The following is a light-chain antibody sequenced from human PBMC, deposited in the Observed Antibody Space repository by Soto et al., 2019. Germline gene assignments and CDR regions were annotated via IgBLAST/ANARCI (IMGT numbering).Light chain of an antibody. J-gene: IGKJ1*01. CDR2: GAS. CDR1: QSVSRN. Sequence: EIVVTQSPATLSMFPGEIATLSCRASQSVSRNLAWYHFKPGQDPRILLYGASTRATAVPTRFSGSGSGTEFTLTIGSLQSEDFAVYYCLQYYGCPKTFGQGTELEIK. CDR3: LQYYGCPKT. V-gene: IGKV3-15*01.